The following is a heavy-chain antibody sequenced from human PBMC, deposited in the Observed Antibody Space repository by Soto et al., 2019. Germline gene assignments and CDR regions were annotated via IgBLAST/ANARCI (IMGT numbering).Heavy chain of an antibody. CDR3: ARTPDCTNGVCSAGFDY. CDR1: GFTFSDYY. Sequence: GGSLRLSCAASGFTFSDYYMSWIRQAPGKGLEWVSYISSSSSYTNYADSVKGRFTISRDNAKNSLYLQMNSLRAEDTAVYYCARTPDCTNGVCSAGFDYWGQGTLVTVSS. J-gene: IGHJ4*02. CDR2: ISSSSSYT. V-gene: IGHV3-11*06. D-gene: IGHD2-8*01.